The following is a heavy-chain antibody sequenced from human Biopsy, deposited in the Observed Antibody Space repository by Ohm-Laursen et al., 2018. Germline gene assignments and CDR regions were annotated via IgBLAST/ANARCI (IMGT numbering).Heavy chain of an antibody. CDR3: ARDRGYYSDRTVPGYFDL. CDR2: VYYTGST. V-gene: IGHV4-59*01. CDR1: GGPIDSYY. D-gene: IGHD3-22*01. Sequence: SETLSLTCTVSGGPIDSYYWGWIRQPPGKGLEWIGYVYYTGSTDYNPSLQSRVTISVDTSKNHFSLRLRSVTPADTAIYYCARDRGYYSDRTVPGYFDLWGRGTLVTVSS. J-gene: IGHJ2*01.